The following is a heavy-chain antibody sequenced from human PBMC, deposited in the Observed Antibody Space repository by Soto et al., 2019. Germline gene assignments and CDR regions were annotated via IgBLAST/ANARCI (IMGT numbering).Heavy chain of an antibody. V-gene: IGHV3-64D*09. Sequence: LRLSCSASGFTFDIYVFHWVRQAPGRGLEYLSGIRSYGGTTYYADSVKVRFTISRDNSKNTIFLQMSGLRTEDTAVYYCSRGELLSCGVFFNFWGQGTLVTVSS. CDR3: SRGELLSCGVFFNF. D-gene: IGHD3-16*01. CDR1: GFTFDIYV. CDR2: IRSYGGTT. J-gene: IGHJ4*02.